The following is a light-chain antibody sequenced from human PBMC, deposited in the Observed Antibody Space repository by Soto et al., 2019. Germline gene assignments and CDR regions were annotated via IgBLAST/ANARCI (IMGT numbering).Light chain of an antibody. V-gene: IGKV3-20*01. CDR3: QQYGSSPPYT. Sequence: EVVLTQSPGTLSLSPGERATLSCRASQTVSNNYLAWYQHKPGQSPKLLIFGSSDRATGIPDRFSGSGSGTDFTLTIRRLEPEDFAVYYCQQYGSSPPYTFGQGTKLEIK. CDR2: GSS. CDR1: QTVSNNY. J-gene: IGKJ2*01.